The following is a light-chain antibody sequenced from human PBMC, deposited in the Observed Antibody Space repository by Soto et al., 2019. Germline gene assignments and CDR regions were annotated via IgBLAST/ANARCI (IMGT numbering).Light chain of an antibody. CDR1: QTITTSQ. V-gene: IGKV3D-20*02. CDR3: QERSRWPRAT. J-gene: IGKJ4*01. Sequence: EIVLTQSPGTLSLSPGERATLFCRASQTITTSQLAWYQQKPGQAPRVLIFGASNRATGIPDRFSGSGSGTDFTLTISSLEPEDSAVYFCQERSRWPRATFGGGTKVEIK. CDR2: GAS.